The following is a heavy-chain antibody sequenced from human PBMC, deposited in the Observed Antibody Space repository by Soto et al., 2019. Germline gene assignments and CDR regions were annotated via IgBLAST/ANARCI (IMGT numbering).Heavy chain of an antibody. V-gene: IGHV3-30-3*01. CDR2: ISYDGRNK. Sequence: GGSLRLSCAASGFTFSSYAMHWVRQAPGKGLEWVAVISYDGRNKYYADSVKGRFTISRDNSKNTLYLQMNSLRAEDTAVYYCARVLRGYSSGWYYYYYGMDVWGQGTTVTVSS. J-gene: IGHJ6*02. D-gene: IGHD6-19*01. CDR3: ARVLRGYSSGWYYYYYGMDV. CDR1: GFTFSSYA.